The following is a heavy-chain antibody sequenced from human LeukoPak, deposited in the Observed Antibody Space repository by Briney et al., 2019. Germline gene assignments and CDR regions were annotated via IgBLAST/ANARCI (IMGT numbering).Heavy chain of an antibody. V-gene: IGHV3-74*03. CDR1: GFTFSDYW. J-gene: IGHJ3*02. CDR2: INSDESIT. CDR3: ARDGSSSWSPTPDDAFDI. D-gene: IGHD6-13*01. Sequence: GGSLRLSCASSGFTFSDYWMHGVGQAPAKGLVWVSRINSDESITTYADSVKGRFTISRDNAKTTLYLQMNSLRAEDTAVYYCARDGSSSWSPTPDDAFDIWGQGTMVTVSS.